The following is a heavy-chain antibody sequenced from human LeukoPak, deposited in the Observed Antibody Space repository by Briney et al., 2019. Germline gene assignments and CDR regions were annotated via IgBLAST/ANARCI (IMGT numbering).Heavy chain of an antibody. CDR1: GGSISTYY. J-gene: IGHJ2*01. CDR2: VYNSGKT. Sequence: PSETLSLTCTVSGGSISTYYWHWIRQPPGKGLEWLGYVYNSGKTNYNPSLMSRVTISVDTSKNQFSLELGSVTAADTAVYYCARRPLIAYGQSYWYFDLWGRGTLVTVSS. CDR3: ARRPLIAYGQSYWYFDL. V-gene: IGHV4-59*01. D-gene: IGHD3-10*01.